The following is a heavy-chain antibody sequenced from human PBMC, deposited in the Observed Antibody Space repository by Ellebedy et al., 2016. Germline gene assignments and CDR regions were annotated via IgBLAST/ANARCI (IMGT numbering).Heavy chain of an antibody. J-gene: IGHJ4*02. CDR2: ISGDGDKS. CDR1: GFAFSNYF. Sequence: GESLKISXATSGFAFSNYFMTWIRQAPGKGLEWVATISGDGDKSFFADSVKGRFTISRDNSKYTLYLQMNNLRVEDTALYYCRQGHYFDQWGQGALVTVSS. CDR3: RQGHYFDQ. V-gene: IGHV3-23*01.